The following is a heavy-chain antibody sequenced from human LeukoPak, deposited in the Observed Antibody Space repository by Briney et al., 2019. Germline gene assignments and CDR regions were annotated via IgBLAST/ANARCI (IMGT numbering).Heavy chain of an antibody. V-gene: IGHV3-21*01. Sequence: GGSLRLSCAASGFTFSSYSMNWVRQAPGKGLEWVSSISSSSSYIYYADSVKGRFTISRDNAKSSLFLQMNSLRAEDTAVYYCARVLHKRNYDSSVYYGYWGQGTLVTVSS. CDR2: ISSSSSYI. CDR3: ARVLHKRNYDSSVYYGY. J-gene: IGHJ4*02. CDR1: GFTFSSYS. D-gene: IGHD3-22*01.